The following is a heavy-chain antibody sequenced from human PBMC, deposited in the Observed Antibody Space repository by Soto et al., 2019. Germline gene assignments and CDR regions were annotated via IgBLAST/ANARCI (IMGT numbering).Heavy chain of an antibody. CDR3: ARSEVGPYYFDY. J-gene: IGHJ4*02. V-gene: IGHV4-30-4*01. CDR1: GGSISSGDYY. Sequence: PSETLPLTCTVSGGSISSGDYYWSWIRQPPGKGLEWIGYIYYSGSTYYNPSLKSRVTISVDTSKNQFSLKLSSVTAADTAVYYCARSEVGPYYFDYWGQGTLVTVSS. CDR2: IYYSGST. D-gene: IGHD1-26*01.